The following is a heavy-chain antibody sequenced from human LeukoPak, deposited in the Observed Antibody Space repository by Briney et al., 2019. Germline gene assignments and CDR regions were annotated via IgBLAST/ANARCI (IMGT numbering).Heavy chain of an antibody. D-gene: IGHD3-9*01. CDR1: GFTVSSNY. Sequence: PGGSLRLSCAASGFTVSSNYMSWVRQAPGKGLVWVSRINSDGSSTSYADSVKGRFTISRDNAKNTPYLQMNSLRAEDTAVYYCALYYDILTGYLHWGQGTLVTVSS. CDR3: ALYYDILTGYLH. V-gene: IGHV3-74*01. J-gene: IGHJ4*02. CDR2: INSDGSST.